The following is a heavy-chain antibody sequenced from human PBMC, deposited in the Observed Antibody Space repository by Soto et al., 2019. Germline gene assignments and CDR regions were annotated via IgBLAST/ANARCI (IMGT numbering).Heavy chain of an antibody. V-gene: IGHV4-4*07. CDR1: GASISGFY. CDR3: ARLQMVQKVIDY. Sequence: PSETLSLTCTVSGASISGFYWSWIRKSAGKGLEWIGRIYATGTTDYNPSLKSRVMMSVDTSKKQFSLKLRSVTAADTATSYCARLQMVQKVIDYWGQGTLVTVSS. CDR2: IYATGTT. D-gene: IGHD4-4*01. J-gene: IGHJ4*02.